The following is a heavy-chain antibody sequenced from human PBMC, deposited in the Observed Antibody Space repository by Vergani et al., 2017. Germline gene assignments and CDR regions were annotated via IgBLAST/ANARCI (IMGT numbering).Heavy chain of an antibody. D-gene: IGHD2-21*01. CDR1: GGSMSDFY. V-gene: IGHV4-4*07. Sequence: QVHLQESGPGVVKPSDTLSLTCTVSGGSMSDFYWTWIRQPAGRGLEWIGSIYPNGNGNYNESLRSRLTMSIDTSRSQFSLSLSSVTAADTAVYYCAGGNCGVNCPKYNWLAPWGRGILVTVSS. CDR2: IYPNGNG. J-gene: IGHJ5*02. CDR3: AGGNCGVNCPKYNWLAP.